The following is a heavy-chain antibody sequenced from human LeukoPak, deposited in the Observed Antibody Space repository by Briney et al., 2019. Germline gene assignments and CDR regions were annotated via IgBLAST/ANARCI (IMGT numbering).Heavy chain of an antibody. D-gene: IGHD3-22*01. CDR3: ARRETSDNYSYYFDY. V-gene: IGHV3-21*01. CDR2: ISSSSSYT. J-gene: IGHJ4*02. Sequence: GGSLRLSCAASGFMFSSYYMNWVRQAPGKGLEWVSCISSSSSYTYYADSVKGRFTISRDNAKNSLYLQMNSLRAEDTAVYYCARRETSDNYSYYFDYWGQGTLVTVSS. CDR1: GFMFSSYY.